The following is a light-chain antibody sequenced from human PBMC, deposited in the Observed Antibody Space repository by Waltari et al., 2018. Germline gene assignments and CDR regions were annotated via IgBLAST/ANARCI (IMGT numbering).Light chain of an antibody. V-gene: IGLV1-51*01. J-gene: IGLJ2*01. CDR3: QSYDNNNNVV. CDR2: DVN. Sequence: QSLLTQPPSVSAAPGQKVTISCAGGNSHVGNNYVSWYQVFPGTAPRLLIYDVNKRPSGIPDRFSGSKSGTSATLEITGLQTEDEADYYCQSYDNNNNVVFGGGTKLTVL. CDR1: NSHVGNNY.